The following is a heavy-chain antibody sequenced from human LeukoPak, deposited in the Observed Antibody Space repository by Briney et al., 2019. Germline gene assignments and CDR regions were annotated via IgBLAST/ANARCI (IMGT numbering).Heavy chain of an antibody. V-gene: IGHV3-23*01. CDR1: GFTFSGYA. D-gene: IGHD3-3*01. Sequence: GGSLRLSCAASGFTFSGYAMSWVRQAPGKGLEWVSAISGSGSSTYYADSVKGRFTISRDNSKNTLYLQMNSLRAEDTAVYYCAKGAYDFWSDEYYGMDVWGQGTTVTVSS. J-gene: IGHJ6*02. CDR3: AKGAYDFWSDEYYGMDV. CDR2: ISGSGSST.